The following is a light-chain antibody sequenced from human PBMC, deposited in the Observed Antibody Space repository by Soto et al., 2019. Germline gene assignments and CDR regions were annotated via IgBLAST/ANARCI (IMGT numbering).Light chain of an antibody. CDR3: SSYTSSSTLYV. Sequence: QSALTQPASVSGSPGQSITISCTGTSSDXGGYNYVSWYQQHPGKAPKLMIYDVSNRPSGVSNRFSGSKSGNTASLTISGXQAXXXAXXYCSSYTSSSTLYVFGTGTKVTVL. CDR1: SSDXGGYNY. V-gene: IGLV2-14*01. J-gene: IGLJ1*01. CDR2: DVS.